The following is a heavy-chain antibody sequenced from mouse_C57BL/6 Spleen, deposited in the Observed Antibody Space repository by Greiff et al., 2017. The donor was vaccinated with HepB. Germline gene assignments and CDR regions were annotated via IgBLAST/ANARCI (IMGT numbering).Heavy chain of an antibody. Sequence: QVQLQQPGAELVKPGASVKLSCKASGYTFTSYWMHWVKQRPGQGLEWIGMIHPNSGSTNYNEKFKSKATLTVDKSSSTAYMQLSSLTSEDSAVYYCARYSSGQSPYYYAMDYWGQGTSVTVSS. J-gene: IGHJ4*01. CDR3: ARYSSGQSPYYYAMDY. CDR1: GYTFTSYW. CDR2: IHPNSGST. V-gene: IGHV1-64*01. D-gene: IGHD3-2*02.